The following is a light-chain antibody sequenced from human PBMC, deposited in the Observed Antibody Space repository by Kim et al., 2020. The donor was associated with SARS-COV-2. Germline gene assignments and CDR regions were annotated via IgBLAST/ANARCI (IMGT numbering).Light chain of an antibody. V-gene: IGLV3-1*01. CDR2: QDS. CDR3: QAWDSSTSWV. CDR1: NLGDKY. Sequence: SYELTQPPSVSVSPGQSASITCSGDNLGDKYACWYQQKPGQAPVQVIYQDSRRPSGIPERFSGSNSGNTATLTISGTQAMDEADYYCQAWDSSTSWVFGGGTQLTVL. J-gene: IGLJ3*02.